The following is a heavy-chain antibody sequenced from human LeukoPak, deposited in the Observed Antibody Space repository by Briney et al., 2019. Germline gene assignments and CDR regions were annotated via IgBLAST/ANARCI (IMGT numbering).Heavy chain of an antibody. CDR2: INHSGST. CDR3: ARRSYQAYMDV. CDR1: GGSFSGYY. Sequence: PSETLSLTCAVYGGSFSGYYWSWIRQPPGKGLEWIGEINHSGSTNYNPSLKSRATISVDTSKNQFSLKLSSVTAADTAVYYCARRSYQAYMDVWGKGTTVTISS. V-gene: IGHV4-34*01. D-gene: IGHD1-26*01. J-gene: IGHJ6*03.